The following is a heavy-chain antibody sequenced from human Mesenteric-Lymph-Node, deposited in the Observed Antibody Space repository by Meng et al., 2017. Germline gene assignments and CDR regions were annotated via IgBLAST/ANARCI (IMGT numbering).Heavy chain of an antibody. CDR3: ARGERGSYFEY. J-gene: IGHJ4*02. CDR2: ISYDGSNK. D-gene: IGHD1-1*01. CDR1: GFTFSSYA. V-gene: IGHV3-30*04. Sequence: VQLVESGGGVVQPGRSLRLSCAASGFTFSSYAMPWVRQAPGKGLDWVAVISYDGSNKYYADSVKGRFTISRDNSKNTLYLQMNSLRAEDTAVYYCARGERGSYFEYWGQGALVTVSS.